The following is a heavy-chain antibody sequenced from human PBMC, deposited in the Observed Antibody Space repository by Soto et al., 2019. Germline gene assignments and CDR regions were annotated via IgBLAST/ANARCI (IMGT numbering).Heavy chain of an antibody. D-gene: IGHD6-13*01. V-gene: IGHV3-48*01. Sequence: EVQLVESGGGLVQPGGSLRLSCAASGFTFSSYSMNWVRQAPGKGLEWVSYISSSSSTIYYADSVKGRFTISRDNAKNSLYLQMNSLRAEDTAVYYCARDRRTISSSWLGESVYWGQGTLVTVSS. CDR2: ISSSSSTI. J-gene: IGHJ4*02. CDR3: ARDRRTISSSWLGESVY. CDR1: GFTFSSYS.